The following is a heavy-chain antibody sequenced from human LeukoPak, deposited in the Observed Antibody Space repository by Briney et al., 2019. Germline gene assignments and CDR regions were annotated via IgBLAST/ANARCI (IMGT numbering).Heavy chain of an antibody. CDR1: GFTFSSYA. CDR3: ARDLGYSSPDY. CDR2: ISGSGGST. D-gene: IGHD6-13*01. Sequence: PRGSLRLSCAASGFTFSSYAMSWVRQAPGKGLEWVSAISGSGGSTYYADSVKGRFTISRDNSINTLYLQMNSLRGEDTAVYYCARDLGYSSPDYWGQGTLVTVSS. J-gene: IGHJ4*02. V-gene: IGHV3-23*01.